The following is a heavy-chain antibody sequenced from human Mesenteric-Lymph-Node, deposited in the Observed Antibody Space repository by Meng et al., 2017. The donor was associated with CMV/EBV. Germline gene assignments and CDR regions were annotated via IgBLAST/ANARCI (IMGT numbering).Heavy chain of an antibody. CDR3: ARHGKGGLGDLDY. V-gene: IGHV4-39*01. J-gene: IGHJ4*02. CDR2: IYHSGST. Sequence: TVSGGSSSSSSYYLGWIRQPPGKGLEWIGSIYHSGSTYYNPSFKSRVTISVATSKNQFSLKLTSVTAADTAVYYCARHGKGGLGDLDYWGQGTLVTVSS. CDR1: GGSSSSSSYY. D-gene: IGHD3/OR15-3a*01.